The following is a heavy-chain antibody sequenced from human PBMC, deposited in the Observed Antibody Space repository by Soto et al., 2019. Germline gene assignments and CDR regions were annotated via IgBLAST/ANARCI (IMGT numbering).Heavy chain of an antibody. V-gene: IGHV3-30*18. CDR2: ISYDGSNK. CDR1: RFTFSNYG. J-gene: IGHJ4*02. Sequence: QVQLVESGGGVVQPGRSLRLSCAASRFTFSNYGMHWVRQTPGKGLEWVAVISYDGSNKYYADSVKGRFTISRDNSKNTLYLKMNSLRAEDTDVYYCVKGGYHYFDYWGQGTLVTVSS. D-gene: IGHD5-12*01. CDR3: VKGGYHYFDY.